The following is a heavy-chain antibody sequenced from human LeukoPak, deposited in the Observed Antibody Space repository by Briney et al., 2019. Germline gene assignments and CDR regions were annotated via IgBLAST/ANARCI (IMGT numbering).Heavy chain of an antibody. CDR1: GFTFSNYA. Sequence: GESLRLSCAASGFTFSNYAMSWVRQAPGKGLEWVSVITGSGDTTYYADSVKGRFTVSRDNSKNTLYIHMNSLRVEDTAVYYCAKTYGGGHLAYFDHWGQGTLVTVAS. V-gene: IGHV3-23*01. J-gene: IGHJ4*02. CDR3: AKTYGGGHLAYFDH. D-gene: IGHD1-26*01. CDR2: ITGSGDTT.